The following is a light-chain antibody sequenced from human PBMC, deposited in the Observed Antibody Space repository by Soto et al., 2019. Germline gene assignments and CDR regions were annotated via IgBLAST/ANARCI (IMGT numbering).Light chain of an antibody. CDR1: TGAVTSGHY. J-gene: IGLJ3*02. CDR2: ETS. Sequence: QTVVTQEPSLTVSPGGAVTLTCGSSTGAVTSGHYPYWFQQKPGQAPMTLIYETSKRQSSTPARFSGSLLGGKAALTLSGSQPEDEAEYYCLLSYGGVRVFGGGTKLTVL. V-gene: IGLV7-46*01. CDR3: LLSYGGVRV.